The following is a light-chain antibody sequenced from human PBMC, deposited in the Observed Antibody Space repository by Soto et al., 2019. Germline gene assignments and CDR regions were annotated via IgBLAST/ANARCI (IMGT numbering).Light chain of an antibody. V-gene: IGKV3-15*01. Sequence: EIVMTQSPATLSVSPGERATLSCRASESVSSNLAWNQQKPGQAPRLLIYGASTRATGIPARISGSGSGTEFTLTISSLQSEDFAVYYCQQYNKWRTFGQGTKVEVK. CDR3: QQYNKWRT. J-gene: IGKJ1*01. CDR1: ESVSSN. CDR2: GAS.